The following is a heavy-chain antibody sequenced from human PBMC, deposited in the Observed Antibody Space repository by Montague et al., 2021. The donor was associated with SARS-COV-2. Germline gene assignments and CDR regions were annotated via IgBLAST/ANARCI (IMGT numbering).Heavy chain of an antibody. J-gene: IGHJ3*02. V-gene: IGHV3-53*05. CDR3: ARDTQAVKGALDI. D-gene: IGHD6-19*01. CDR1: GFPVSTNY. Sequence: YRRLSCAASGFPVSTNYMTWVRQAPGKGLEWLSVIYNDGRIYYADAVKGRFTNSRDNSKNTMNLQMNSLRTEDTAVYYCARDTQAVKGALDIWGQGTMVTVSS. CDR2: IYNDGRI.